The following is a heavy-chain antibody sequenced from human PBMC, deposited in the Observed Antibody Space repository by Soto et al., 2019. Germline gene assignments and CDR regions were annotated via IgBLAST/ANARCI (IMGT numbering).Heavy chain of an antibody. CDR1: GYTFTRYY. CDR3: ARDIGYSSSWYNYYYYGMDV. J-gene: IGHJ6*02. CDR2: INPSGGST. V-gene: IGHV1-46*01. D-gene: IGHD6-13*01. Sequence: GASVKGSCKASGYTFTRYYIHWGRQAPGQRLEWLGIINPSGGSTSYAQKFQGRVTMTRDTSTSTVYMELSSLRSEDTAVYYCARDIGYSSSWYNYYYYGMDVWGQGTTVTVSS.